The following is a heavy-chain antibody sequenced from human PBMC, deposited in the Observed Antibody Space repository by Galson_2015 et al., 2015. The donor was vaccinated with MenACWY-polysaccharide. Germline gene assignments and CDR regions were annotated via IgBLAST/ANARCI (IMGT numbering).Heavy chain of an antibody. J-gene: IGHJ4*02. D-gene: IGHD5-18*01. V-gene: IGHV3-30*18. CDR1: GFTLRSYG. CDR3: AKELRGYSYGEN. Sequence: SLRLSCAASGFTLRSYGMHWFRQAPGKGLEWVAVISYDGVNKYYADSVRGRFTISRDYSKNTLYLQMNTLRSEDTAVYYCAKELRGYSYGENWGQGTLVTVSS. CDR2: ISYDGVNK.